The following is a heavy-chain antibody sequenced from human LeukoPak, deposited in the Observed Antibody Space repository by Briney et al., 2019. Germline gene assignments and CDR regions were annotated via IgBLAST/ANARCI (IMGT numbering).Heavy chain of an antibody. V-gene: IGHV4-31*03. D-gene: IGHD2-15*01. J-gene: IGHJ4*02. CDR2: IYYSGST. CDR3: ARDIRGYCSGGSCYPTFDY. CDR1: GGSISSGGYY. Sequence: PSETLSLTCTVSGGSISSGGYYWSWIRQHPGKGLEWIGCIYYSGSTYYNPSLKSRVTISVDTSKNQFSLKLSSVTAADTAVYYCARDIRGYCSGGSCYPTFDYWGQGTLVTVSS.